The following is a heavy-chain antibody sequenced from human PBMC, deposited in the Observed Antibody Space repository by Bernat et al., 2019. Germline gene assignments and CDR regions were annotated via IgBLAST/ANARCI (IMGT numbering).Heavy chain of an antibody. V-gene: IGHV3-30*01. CDR2: ISHDENNE. Sequence: QVQLVESGGGVVQPGRSLRLSCAASGFTFSSYAIHWVRQAPGKGLEWVAVISHDENNEYYADSVKGRFTISRDNFKNTLYLQMNSLRAEDTCVYYWVRGGLGIIEGLDYWGQGTLVTVSS. D-gene: IGHD3-16*01. CDR1: GFTFSSYA. J-gene: IGHJ4*02. CDR3: VRGGLGIIEGLDY.